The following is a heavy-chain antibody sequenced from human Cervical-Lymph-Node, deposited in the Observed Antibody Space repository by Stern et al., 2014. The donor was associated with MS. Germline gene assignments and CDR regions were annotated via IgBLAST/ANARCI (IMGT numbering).Heavy chain of an antibody. J-gene: IGHJ4*02. CDR1: GFAFNNYA. V-gene: IGHV3-9*01. CDR2: ISSISDST. D-gene: IGHD1-26*01. Sequence: EVQLEESGGGLVQPGRSLRLSCETSGFAFNNYAMHWVRQVPGKGLEWVSGISSISDSTNYADSVRGRFTISRDNAKNSLYLQMNSLRPEDTALYYCAKVHGRSYHDFFDYWGQGTLVTVSS. CDR3: AKVHGRSYHDFFDY.